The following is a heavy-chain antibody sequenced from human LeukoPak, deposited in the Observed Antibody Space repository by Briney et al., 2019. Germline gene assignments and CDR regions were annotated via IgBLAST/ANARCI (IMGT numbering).Heavy chain of an antibody. V-gene: IGHV4-4*07. Sequence: SETLSLTCTVSSGSISSYYWSWIRQPAGKGLEWIGRIYTSGSTNYNPSLKSRVTISVDTSKNQFSLKLSSVTAADTAVYYCARTNRPGYCSSTSCLYYYYYMDVWGKGTTVTVSS. CDR1: SGSISSYY. J-gene: IGHJ6*03. CDR2: IYTSGST. D-gene: IGHD2-2*01. CDR3: ARTNRPGYCSSTSCLYYYYYMDV.